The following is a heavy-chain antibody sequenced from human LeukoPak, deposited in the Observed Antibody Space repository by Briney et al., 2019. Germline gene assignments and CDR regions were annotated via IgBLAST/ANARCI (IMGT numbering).Heavy chain of an antibody. V-gene: IGHV1-18*01. CDR2: ISAYNGNT. Sequence: ASVKVSCKASGYTFTSYGISWVRQAPGQGLEWMGWISAYNGNTNYAQMPQGRVTMTTDTSTSTAYMELRSLRSDDTAVYYCARVDLEWNYFNYWGQGTLVTVSS. D-gene: IGHD3/OR15-3a*01. CDR3: ARVDLEWNYFNY. J-gene: IGHJ4*02. CDR1: GYTFTSYG.